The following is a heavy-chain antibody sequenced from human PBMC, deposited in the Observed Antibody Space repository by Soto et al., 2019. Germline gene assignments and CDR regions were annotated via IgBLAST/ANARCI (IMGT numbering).Heavy chain of an antibody. CDR3: AKTGPYDILTYWYFDL. V-gene: IGHV4-39*01. CDR2: IYYSGTT. Sequence: PSETLSLTCIVSGDSIGSSSYYWVWIRQPPGKGLEWIGSIYYSGTTYYNPSLESRVTISIDASKNQFSLKVSSLTAADTAVYYCAKTGPYDILTYWYFDLWGRGTLVTVSS. D-gene: IGHD3-9*01. J-gene: IGHJ2*01. CDR1: GDSIGSSSYY.